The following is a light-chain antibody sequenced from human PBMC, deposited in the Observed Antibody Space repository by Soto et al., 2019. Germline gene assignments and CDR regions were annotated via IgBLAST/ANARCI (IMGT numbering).Light chain of an antibody. Sequence: EIVLTQSPGTLSLSPGERATLSCRASQSVSNNYLAWYQQKPGQAPRLLIHGASSRATGIPDRFSGSGSGTDFTLTISRLEPEDFAVYYCQQDGSSPRTFGQGTKVEV. J-gene: IGKJ1*01. V-gene: IGKV3-20*01. CDR1: QSVSNNY. CDR2: GAS. CDR3: QQDGSSPRT.